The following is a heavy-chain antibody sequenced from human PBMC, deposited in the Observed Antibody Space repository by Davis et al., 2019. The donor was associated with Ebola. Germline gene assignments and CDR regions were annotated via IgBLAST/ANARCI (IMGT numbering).Heavy chain of an antibody. CDR3: AKDTGYSSSWFYEFDY. D-gene: IGHD6-13*01. Sequence: GESLKISCAASAFTFSSYGMHWVRQAPGKGLEWVAVISYDGSNKYYADSVKGRFTISRDNSKNTLYLQMNSLRAEDTAVYYCAKDTGYSSSWFYEFDYWGQGTLVTVSS. CDR1: AFTFSSYG. CDR2: ISYDGSNK. J-gene: IGHJ4*02. V-gene: IGHV3-30*18.